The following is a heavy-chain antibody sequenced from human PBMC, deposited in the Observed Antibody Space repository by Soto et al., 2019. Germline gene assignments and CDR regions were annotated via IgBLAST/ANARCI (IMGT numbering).Heavy chain of an antibody. Sequence: PSETLSLTFTVSGGSISSSSYYWGGIRQPPGKGLEWIGSIYYSGSTYYNPSLKSRVTISVDTSKNQFSLKLSSVTAADTAVYYCARHEVGPRDAFDIWGKGTLGT. D-gene: IGHD1-26*01. J-gene: IGHJ3*02. V-gene: IGHV4-39*01. CDR2: IYYSGST. CDR3: ARHEVGPRDAFDI. CDR1: GGSISSSSYY.